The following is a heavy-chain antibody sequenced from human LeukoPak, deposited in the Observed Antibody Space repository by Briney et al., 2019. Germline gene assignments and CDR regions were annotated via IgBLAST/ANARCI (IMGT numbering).Heavy chain of an antibody. V-gene: IGHV1-69*13. CDR3: ARGNVLTGYHKYFQH. J-gene: IGHJ1*01. D-gene: IGHD3-9*01. CDR1: GGTFSSYA. Sequence: SVKVSCKASGGTFSSYAISWVRQAPGQGLEWMGGIIPIFGTANYAQKFQGRVTITADESTSTAYMELSSLRSEDAAVYYCARGNVLTGYHKYFQHWGQGTLVTVSS. CDR2: IIPIFGTA.